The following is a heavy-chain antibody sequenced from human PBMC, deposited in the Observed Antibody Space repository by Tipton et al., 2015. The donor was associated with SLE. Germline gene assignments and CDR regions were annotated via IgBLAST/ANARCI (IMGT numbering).Heavy chain of an antibody. CDR3: ARKRGTWHTGAMRDV. D-gene: IGHD1-26*01. Sequence: TLSLTCTVSGGSIRSHYWSWIRQPPGKGLEWIGEIKHSGSTNYNPSLKSRVTISVDTSKNQVSLKLCTVTAADTAGYYCARKRGTWHTGAMRDVWGHGTTVTVSS. CDR2: IKHSGST. V-gene: IGHV4-59*08. CDR1: GGSIRSHY. J-gene: IGHJ6*02.